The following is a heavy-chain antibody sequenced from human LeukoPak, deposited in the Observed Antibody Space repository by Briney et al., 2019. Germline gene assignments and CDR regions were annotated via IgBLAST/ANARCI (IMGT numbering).Heavy chain of an antibody. J-gene: IGHJ4*02. CDR2: ISSSGSTI. V-gene: IGHV3-48*03. Sequence: GGSLRLSCAASGFTFSSYEMNWVRQAPGKGLEWVSYISSSGSTIYYADSVKGRFTISRDNTKNSLYLQMNSLGAEDTAVYYCAKGRVGAIKTFDYWGQGTLVTVSS. CDR1: GFTFSSYE. CDR3: AKGRVGAIKTFDY. D-gene: IGHD1-26*01.